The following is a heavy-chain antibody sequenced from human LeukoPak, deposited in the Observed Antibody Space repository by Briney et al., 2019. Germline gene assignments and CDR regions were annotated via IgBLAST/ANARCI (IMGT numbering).Heavy chain of an antibody. D-gene: IGHD6-19*01. CDR1: GGSISSYY. Sequence: SETLPLTCTVSGGSISSYYWSWIRQPAGKGLEWIGRVYATGSTNYSPSLKSRATISLDPSKNQFSLKLSSVTAADTAMYYCARLAPYSSGPHFDYWGQGILVTVSS. V-gene: IGHV4-4*07. CDR3: ARLAPYSSGPHFDY. J-gene: IGHJ4*02. CDR2: VYATGST.